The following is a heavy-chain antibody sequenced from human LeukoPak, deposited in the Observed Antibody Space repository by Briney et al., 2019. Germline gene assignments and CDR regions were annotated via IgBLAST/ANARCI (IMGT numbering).Heavy chain of an antibody. D-gene: IGHD2-2*01. CDR2: ISQSGSI. CDR3: ARVPTGRNVVAAAARMGWNGAFDI. Sequence: SETLSLTCAVYGGSFSEYYWSWIRQSPGKGLEWIAEISQSGSINYNPSLKSRVTISVDASKKQFSLKMSSVTAADTTMYYCARVPTGRNVVAAAARMGWNGAFDIWGQGTMVTVSS. CDR1: GGSFSEYY. J-gene: IGHJ3*02. V-gene: IGHV4-34*01.